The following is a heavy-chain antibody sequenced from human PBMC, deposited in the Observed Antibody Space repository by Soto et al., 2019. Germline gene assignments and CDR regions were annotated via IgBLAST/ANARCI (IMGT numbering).Heavy chain of an antibody. CDR1: GGTFSRYT. CDR3: ERGSTIVRGAPSWFVP. CDR2: IIPIAAIA. V-gene: IGHV1-69*02. J-gene: IGHJ5*02. D-gene: IGHD3-10*01. Sequence: QVQLVQSGAEVKKPGSSVKVSCKASGGTFSRYTINWVRQAPGQGLEWMGRIIPIAAIANYTQKFQGRVPITVDKSPTTAYMELSSLRSDDTAVYYCERGSTIVRGAPSWFVPWGQGTLVTVSS.